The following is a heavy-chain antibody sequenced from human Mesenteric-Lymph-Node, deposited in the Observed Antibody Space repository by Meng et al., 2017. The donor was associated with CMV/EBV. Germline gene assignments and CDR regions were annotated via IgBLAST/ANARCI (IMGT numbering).Heavy chain of an antibody. J-gene: IGHJ4*02. Sequence: LSLTCAASGFTFDDYAMHWVRQVPGKGLEWVSGIKWNSGVMGYADSVKGRFTISRDNAKRSLYLQMNSLRAEDTAVYYCARGSSTDTYWGQGTLVTVSS. CDR3: ARGSSTDTY. V-gene: IGHV3-9*01. CDR2: IKWNSGVM. D-gene: IGHD2-2*01. CDR1: GFTFDDYA.